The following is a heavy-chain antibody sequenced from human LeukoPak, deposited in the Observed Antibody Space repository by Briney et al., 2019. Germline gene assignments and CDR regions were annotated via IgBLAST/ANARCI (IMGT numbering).Heavy chain of an antibody. D-gene: IGHD5/OR15-5a*01. J-gene: IGHJ1*01. CDR1: GGSISSSSYY. CDR3: ARHIWSTAGGSGFQH. Sequence: NSSETLSLTCTVSGGSISSSSYYWGWIRQPPGKGLEWIGSIYYSGSTYYNPSLKSRVTISVDTSKNQFSLKLSSVTAADTAVYYCARHIWSTAGGSGFQHWGQGTLVTVSS. V-gene: IGHV4-39*01. CDR2: IYYSGST.